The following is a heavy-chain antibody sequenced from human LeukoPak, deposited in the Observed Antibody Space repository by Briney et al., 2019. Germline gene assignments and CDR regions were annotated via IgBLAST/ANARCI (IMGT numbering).Heavy chain of an antibody. Sequence: SETLSLTCAVSGGSISSGGYSWSWIRQPPGKGLEWIGYIYHSGSTYYNPSLKSRVTISVDRSKNQFSLKLSSVTAADTALYYCAKGYEFVFDYWGQGTLVTVSS. CDR3: AKGYEFVFDY. CDR2: IYHSGST. V-gene: IGHV4-30-2*01. D-gene: IGHD3/OR15-3a*01. J-gene: IGHJ4*02. CDR1: GGSISSGGYS.